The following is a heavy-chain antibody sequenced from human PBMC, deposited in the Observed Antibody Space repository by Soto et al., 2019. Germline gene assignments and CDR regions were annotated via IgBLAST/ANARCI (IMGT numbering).Heavy chain of an antibody. V-gene: IGHV5-51*01. CDR1: GYSFTSYW. Sequence: PGESLKISCKGSGYSFTSYWIGWVRQMPGKGLEWMGIIYPGDSDTRYSPSFQGQVTISADKSISTAYLQWSSLKASDTAMYYCARYAGYLTYYYYGMDVWGQGTTVTVSS. CDR2: IYPGDSDT. J-gene: IGHJ6*02. D-gene: IGHD5-18*01. CDR3: ARYAGYLTYYYYGMDV.